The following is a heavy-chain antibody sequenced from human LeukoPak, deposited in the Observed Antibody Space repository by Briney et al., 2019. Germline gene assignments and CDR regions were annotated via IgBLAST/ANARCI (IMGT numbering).Heavy chain of an antibody. CDR1: GFTFSSSA. J-gene: IGHJ4*02. CDR2: ISNNGGYT. Sequence: GGSLRLSCAASGFTFSSSAMSWVRQAPGKGLEWVSAISNNGGYTYYADSVKGRFTISRDNFKNTLYLQMNSLRAEDTAVYYCAKDSPYGGSFYYIDYWGQGTLVTVSS. CDR3: AKDSPYGGSFYYIDY. D-gene: IGHD2/OR15-2a*01. V-gene: IGHV3-23*01.